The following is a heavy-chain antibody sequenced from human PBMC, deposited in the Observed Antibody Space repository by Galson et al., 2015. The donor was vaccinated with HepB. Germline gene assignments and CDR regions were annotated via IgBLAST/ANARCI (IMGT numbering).Heavy chain of an antibody. V-gene: IGHV3-73*01. D-gene: IGHD6-19*01. CDR3: VRLGDLSGYSSR. Sequence: SLRLSCAASGFTLSGSAIHWVCQASGKGPEWIGRIRSKASNYAAFYVPSLKGRFTISRDDSKNMAYLHMRSLKTDDTAVYYCVRLGDLSGYSSRWGQGTLVTVSS. CDR1: GFTLSGSA. CDR2: IRSKASNYAA. J-gene: IGHJ4*02.